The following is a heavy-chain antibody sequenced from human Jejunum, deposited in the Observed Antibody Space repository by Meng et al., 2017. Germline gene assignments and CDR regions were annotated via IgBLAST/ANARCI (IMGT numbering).Heavy chain of an antibody. CDR1: GGSISTNSSW. CDR3: ARRGIATAVVLFDP. CDR2: INYRGNT. D-gene: IGHD6-13*01. V-gene: IGHV4-39*01. Sequence: QLQLQESGPGLVKPSETLSLSCSVSGGSISTNSSWWAWIRQPPGKGLEWIGTINYRGNTYYSPSLKSRVTISVDTSKNQFSLKLNSVTAADTALYYCARRGIATAVVLFDPWGQGTLVTVSS. J-gene: IGHJ5*02.